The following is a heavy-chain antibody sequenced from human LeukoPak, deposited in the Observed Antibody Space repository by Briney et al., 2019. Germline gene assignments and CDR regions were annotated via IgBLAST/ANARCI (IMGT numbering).Heavy chain of an antibody. CDR2: ISGSGGST. J-gene: IGHJ4*02. CDR1: GFTFSSYA. CDR3: ANPRRFYGSSGYILG. Sequence: GGSLRLSCAASGFTFSSYAMSWVRQAPGKGLEWVSAISGSGGSTYYADSVKGRFTISRDNSKNTLYLQMNSLRAEDTAVYYCANPRRFYGSSGYILGWGQGTLVTVSS. V-gene: IGHV3-23*01. D-gene: IGHD3-22*01.